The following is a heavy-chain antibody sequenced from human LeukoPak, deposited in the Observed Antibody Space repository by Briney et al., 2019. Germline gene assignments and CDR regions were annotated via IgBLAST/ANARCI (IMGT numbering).Heavy chain of an antibody. CDR1: GFTFSDYY. Sequence: GGYLRCYCAASGFTFSDYYMSWHRPAQGKGLEGVSYISSGGSSIYYADSVKVRFTISRDNAKNSLYLQMNSLRAEDTAVYYCTITYSSSWYEYIQHWGQGTLVTVSS. J-gene: IGHJ1*01. V-gene: IGHV3-11*01. CDR3: TITYSSSWYEYIQH. D-gene: IGHD6-13*01. CDR2: ISSGGSSI.